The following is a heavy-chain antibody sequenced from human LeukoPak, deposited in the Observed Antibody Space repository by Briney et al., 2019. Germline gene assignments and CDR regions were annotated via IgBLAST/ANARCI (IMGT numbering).Heavy chain of an antibody. D-gene: IGHD6-6*01. J-gene: IGHJ4*02. Sequence: ESGPALVKPTQTLTLTCTFSGFSLSTSGMRVSWIRQPPGKALERLARIDWDDDKFYSTSLKTRLTISKDTSKNQVVLTMTNMAPVDTATYYCARQYSSSSNFDYWGQGTLVTVSS. CDR1: GFSLSTSGMR. CDR2: IDWDDDK. CDR3: ARQYSSSSNFDY. V-gene: IGHV2-70*04.